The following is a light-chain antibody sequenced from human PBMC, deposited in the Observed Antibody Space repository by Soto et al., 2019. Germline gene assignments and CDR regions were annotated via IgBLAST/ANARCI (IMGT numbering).Light chain of an antibody. V-gene: IGLV1-44*01. J-gene: IGLJ2*01. CDR3: AAWDDSLNVL. CDR1: SSDIGSKT. Sequence: QAVVTQPPAASGTPGQRVTISCSGSSSDIGSKTVNWYQQLPGTAPKFLINSDNQRPSGVPDRFSGSKSGTSASLAISGLQSEDEADYYCAAWDDSLNVLFGGGTKLTVL. CDR2: SDN.